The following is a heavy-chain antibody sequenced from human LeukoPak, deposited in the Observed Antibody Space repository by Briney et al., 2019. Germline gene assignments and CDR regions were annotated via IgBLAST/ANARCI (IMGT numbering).Heavy chain of an antibody. CDR3: AGGRSGGRGY. CDR1: GGFISSGGYS. Sequence: PSETLSLTCAVSGGFISSGGYSWSGIRQPPGKGVEWMGYIYHSGSTYYNPSLRSRVTISVDRSTNQFSLKLSSVTAADTAVYYCAGGRSGGRGYWGQGTLVTVSS. D-gene: IGHD2-15*01. V-gene: IGHV4-30-2*01. J-gene: IGHJ4*02. CDR2: IYHSGST.